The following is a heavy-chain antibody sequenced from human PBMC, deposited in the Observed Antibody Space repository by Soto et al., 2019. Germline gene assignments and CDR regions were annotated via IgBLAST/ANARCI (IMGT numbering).Heavy chain of an antibody. CDR2: ISAHNGNT. J-gene: IGHJ4*02. V-gene: IGHV1-18*01. CDR3: ARGRYGEY. CDR1: GYAFTTYG. D-gene: IGHD3-10*01. Sequence: QVHLVQSGAEVKKPGASVKVSCKGSGYAFTTYGITWVRQAPGQGLEWMGWISAHNGNTNYAQKLQGRGTVTRDTSTSIAYMELRSLGSDDTAVYYCARGRYGEYWGQGALVTVSS.